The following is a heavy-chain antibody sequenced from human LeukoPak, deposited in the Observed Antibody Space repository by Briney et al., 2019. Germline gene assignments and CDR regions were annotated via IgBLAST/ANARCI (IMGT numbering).Heavy chain of an antibody. V-gene: IGHV3-30*18. CDR3: AKDGSGGTFDP. J-gene: IGHJ5*02. D-gene: IGHD2-15*01. CDR1: GFTFSSYG. Sequence: PGRSLRLSCAASGFTFSSYGMHWVRQAPGKGLEWVAVISYDGSNKYYADSVKGRFTISRDNSKNTLYLQMNSPRAEDTAVYYCAKDGSGGTFDPWGQGTLVTVSS. CDR2: ISYDGSNK.